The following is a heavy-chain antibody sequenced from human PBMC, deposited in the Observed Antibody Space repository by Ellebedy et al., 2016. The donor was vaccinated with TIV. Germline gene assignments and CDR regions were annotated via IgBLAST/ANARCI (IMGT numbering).Heavy chain of an antibody. J-gene: IGHJ4*02. CDR3: ARDAAAGKTDY. D-gene: IGHD6-13*01. V-gene: IGHV3-7*01. CDR1: GFIISDDW. CDR2: INQDGSVK. Sequence: PGGSLRLSCEVSGFIISDDWMSWVRQAPGKGLEWVANINQDGSVKNYVDSVKGRFTLSRDNAKNSLYLQMNSLRAEDTAVYFCARDAAAGKTDYWGQGTLVTVSS.